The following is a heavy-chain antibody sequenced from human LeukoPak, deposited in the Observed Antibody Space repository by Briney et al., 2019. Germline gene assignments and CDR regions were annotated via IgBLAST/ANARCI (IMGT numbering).Heavy chain of an antibody. V-gene: IGHV4-38-2*02. D-gene: IGHD6-19*01. CDR1: GYSISSGYY. CDR3: ARDSGWLDY. CDR2: IYHSGST. J-gene: IGHJ4*02. Sequence: SETLSLTCTVSGYSISSGYYWGWIRQPPGKGLEWIGSIYHSGSTYYNPSLKSRVTISVDTSKNQFSLKLSSVTAADTAVYYCARDSGWLDYWGQGTLVTVSS.